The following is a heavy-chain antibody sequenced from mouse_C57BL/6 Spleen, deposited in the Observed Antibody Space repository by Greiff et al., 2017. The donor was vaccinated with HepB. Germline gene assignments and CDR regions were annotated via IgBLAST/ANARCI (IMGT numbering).Heavy chain of an antibody. Sequence: QVQLQQPGAELVRPGSSVKLSCKASGYTFTSYWMDWVKQRPGQGLEWIGNIYPSDSETHYNQKFKDKATLTVDKSSSTAYMQLSSLTSEDSAVYYCAREVYYDYEGFAYWGQGTLVTVSA. CDR2: IYPSDSET. D-gene: IGHD2-4*01. CDR3: AREVYYDYEGFAY. V-gene: IGHV1-61*01. J-gene: IGHJ3*01. CDR1: GYTFTSYW.